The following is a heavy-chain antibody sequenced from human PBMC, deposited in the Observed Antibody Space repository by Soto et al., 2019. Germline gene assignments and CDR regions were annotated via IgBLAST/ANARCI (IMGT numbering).Heavy chain of an antibody. V-gene: IGHV3-30-3*01. CDR2: ISYDGSNK. CDR3: ARASAGLMFSGSFSGWYHPHFDY. D-gene: IGHD6-19*01. J-gene: IGHJ4*02. CDR1: GFTFSSYA. Sequence: GGSLRLSCAASGFTFSSYAMHWVRQAPGKGLEWVAVISYDGSNKYYADSVKGRFTISRDNSKNTPYLQMNSLRAEDTAVYYCARASAGLMFSGSFSGWYHPHFDYWGQGTLVTVSS.